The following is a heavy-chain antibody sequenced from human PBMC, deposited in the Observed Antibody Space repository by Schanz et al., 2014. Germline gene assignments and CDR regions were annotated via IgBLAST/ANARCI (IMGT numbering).Heavy chain of an antibody. CDR1: GFTFSDSW. D-gene: IGHD6-13*01. Sequence: EVQLVESGGGLVQPGGSLRLSCAASGFTFSDSWMHWVRQAPGKGLEWVANIKEDGSEKDYVDSVKGRFTISRDNSKNTLYLQMNSLRAEDTAVYYCARGGGAAASTWGQGTLVTVSS. CDR2: IKEDGSEK. CDR3: ARGGGAAAST. J-gene: IGHJ5*02. V-gene: IGHV3-7*04.